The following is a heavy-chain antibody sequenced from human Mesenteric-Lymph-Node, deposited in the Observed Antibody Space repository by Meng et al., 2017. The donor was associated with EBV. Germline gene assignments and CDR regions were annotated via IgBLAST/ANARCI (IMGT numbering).Heavy chain of an antibody. CDR3: ARRGGVDY. CDR1: GGSFTGYY. D-gene: IGHD3-16*01. CDR2: VNHSGGT. V-gene: IGHV4-34*01. Sequence: QVHLQGWGAGLLKPSXTLSLTCAVYGGSFTGYYWTWIRQPPGKGLEWIGEVNHSGGTNYNPSLKSRVTISLDTSKNQFSLKLTSVTAADTAVYYCARRGGVDYWGQGTLVTVSS. J-gene: IGHJ4*02.